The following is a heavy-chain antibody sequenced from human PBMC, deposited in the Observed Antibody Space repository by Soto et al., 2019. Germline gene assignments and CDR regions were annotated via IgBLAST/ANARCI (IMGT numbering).Heavy chain of an antibody. D-gene: IGHD3-16*01. J-gene: IGHJ5*02. Sequence: GASVKVSCKASGYSSTNNDVTWVRQATGQGLEWMGCMNPGSGDTGYAQKFKGRVTMTRDISIATAYMELSSLRSDDTAIYYCARMATFGSLNWFDPGGQGTLVTVSS. CDR3: ARMATFGSLNWFDP. CDR1: GYSSTNND. CDR2: MNPGSGDT. V-gene: IGHV1-8*01.